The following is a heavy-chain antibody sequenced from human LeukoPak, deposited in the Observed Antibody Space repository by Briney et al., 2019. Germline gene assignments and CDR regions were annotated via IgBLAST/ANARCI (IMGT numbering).Heavy chain of an antibody. J-gene: IGHJ4*02. D-gene: IGHD4-17*01. V-gene: IGHV3-33*01. CDR1: GFTFSTYA. Sequence: PGGSLRLSCAASGFTFSTYAMHWVRQAPGKGLEWVAVIWSDSTNKYYADSVRGRFTISRDNSKNTLYLQMSSLRAEDTAMYYCARDRLTTMTTFHFDYWGQGTLVTVSS. CDR2: IWSDSTNK. CDR3: ARDRLTTMTTFHFDY.